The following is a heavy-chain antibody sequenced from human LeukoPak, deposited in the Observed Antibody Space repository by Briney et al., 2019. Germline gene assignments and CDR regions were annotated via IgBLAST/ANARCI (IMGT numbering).Heavy chain of an antibody. CDR2: ISAYNGNT. D-gene: IGHD3-10*01. Sequence: ASVKVSCKASGYTFTSYYMHWVRQAPGQGLEWMGWISAYNGNTNYAQKLQGRVTMTTDTSTSTAYMELRSLRSDDTAVYYCARGVDYYGSGSYYNSNYYYGMDVWGQGTTVTVSS. CDR1: GYTFTSYY. V-gene: IGHV1-18*04. J-gene: IGHJ6*02. CDR3: ARGVDYYGSGSYYNSNYYYGMDV.